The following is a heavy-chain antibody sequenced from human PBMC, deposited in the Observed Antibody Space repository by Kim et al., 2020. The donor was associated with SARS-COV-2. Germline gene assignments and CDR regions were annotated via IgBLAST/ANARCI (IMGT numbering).Heavy chain of an antibody. D-gene: IGHD3-10*01. CDR3: ITPYRYDSGSS. Sequence: GGSLRLSCVVSGFTFSNAWMNWVRQPPGKGLEWVGRIKSKTAGGTTDYGAPVQGRFTISRDDSVNTLYLQMNSLKTEDTAMYYCITPYRYDSGSSWGQGTLVTVSS. V-gene: IGHV3-15*01. J-gene: IGHJ1*01. CDR1: GFTFSNAW. CDR2: IKSKTAGGTT.